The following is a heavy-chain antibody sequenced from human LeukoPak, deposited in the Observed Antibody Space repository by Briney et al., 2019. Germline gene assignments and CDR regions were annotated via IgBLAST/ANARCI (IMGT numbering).Heavy chain of an antibody. V-gene: IGHV4-30-2*01. D-gene: IGHD6-13*01. CDR3: ARGGGGRRSLYGEGFDI. Sequence: SQTLSLTCAVSGGSISSGGYSWSWIRQPPGKGLEWIGYIYHSGSTYYNPSLKSRVTISVDRSKNQFSLKLSSVTAADTAVYYCARGGGGRRSLYGEGFDIWGQGTKVTVSS. J-gene: IGHJ3*02. CDR2: IYHSGST. CDR1: GGSISSGGYS.